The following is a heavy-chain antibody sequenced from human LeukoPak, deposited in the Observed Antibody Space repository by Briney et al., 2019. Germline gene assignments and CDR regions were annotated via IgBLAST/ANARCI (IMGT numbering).Heavy chain of an antibody. CDR1: GFTFSRFW. D-gene: IGHD3-10*01. V-gene: IGHV3-7*01. J-gene: IGHJ6*03. CDR2: IKQDGSEK. Sequence: GGSLRLSCAASGFTFSRFWMSWVRQAPGKGLEWMANIKQDGSEKYYVDSVKGRFTISRDNAKNSLYLQMNSLRAEDTAVYYCARDRRGYYGTFYMDVWGKGTTVTISS. CDR3: ARDRRGYYGTFYMDV.